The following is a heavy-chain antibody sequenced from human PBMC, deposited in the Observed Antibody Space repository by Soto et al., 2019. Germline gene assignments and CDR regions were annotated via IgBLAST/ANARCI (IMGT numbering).Heavy chain of an antibody. J-gene: IGHJ4*02. D-gene: IGHD4-4*01. CDR3: ARGMSTVTTIDY. CDR2: IYHTRTT. V-gene: IGHV4-30-2*01. Sequence: SQSQSPTWTVAGGSINSGDYCWAWIRQPPGEGREWIGYIYHTRTTYYNMSLKSTVTMSVDRSKNQFSVKLSSVTAGVTAVYDCARGMSTVTTIDYWGQGTMVTVSS. CDR1: GGSINSGDYC.